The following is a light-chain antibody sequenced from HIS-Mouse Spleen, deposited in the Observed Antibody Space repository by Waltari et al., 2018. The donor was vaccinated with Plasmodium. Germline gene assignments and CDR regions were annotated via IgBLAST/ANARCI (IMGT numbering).Light chain of an antibody. Sequence: EIVMTQSPAPLSVSPGESSTLACRASQSVSSNLARYQQKPGPAPRPLSYGASTRATGIPARFSGSGSGTEFTLTISSLQSEDFAVYYCQQYNNWSFTFGPGTKVDIK. CDR2: GAS. CDR3: QQYNNWSFT. CDR1: QSVSSN. V-gene: IGKV3-15*01. J-gene: IGKJ3*01.